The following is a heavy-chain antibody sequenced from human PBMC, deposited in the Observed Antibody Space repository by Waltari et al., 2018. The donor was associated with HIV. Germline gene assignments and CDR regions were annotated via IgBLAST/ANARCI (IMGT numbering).Heavy chain of an antibody. CDR2: ITSSGGRT. CDR1: GLNFATSG. D-gene: IGHD6-19*01. J-gene: IGHJ4*02. V-gene: IGHV3-23*01. Sequence: VQMLESGGDLVQPGGSLRLSCAVSGLNFATSGLGWVRQAPGKGLEWMSAITSSGGRTYYAEAGKCRFIISRDNSKKTVTLQLKNLRLGDTAMYYCATCNIGSGWYLKSPIRIWGQGTLVTVS. CDR3: ATCNIGSGWYLKSPIRI.